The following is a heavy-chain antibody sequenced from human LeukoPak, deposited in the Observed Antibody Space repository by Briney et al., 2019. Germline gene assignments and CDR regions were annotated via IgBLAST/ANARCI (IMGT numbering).Heavy chain of an antibody. Sequence: ASVKVSCKASGYTFTSYDINWVRQATGQGLEWMGWMNPNSGNTGYAQKFQGRVTMTRNTSISTAYMELSSLRSEDTAVYYCARTARQMATNPLDYWGQGTLVTVSS. J-gene: IGHJ4*02. CDR1: GYTFTSYD. D-gene: IGHD5-24*01. CDR3: ARTARQMATNPLDY. V-gene: IGHV1-8*01. CDR2: MNPNSGNT.